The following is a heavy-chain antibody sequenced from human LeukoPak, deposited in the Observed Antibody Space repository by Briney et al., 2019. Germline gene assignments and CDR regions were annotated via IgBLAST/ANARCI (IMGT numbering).Heavy chain of an antibody. CDR3: ARHLFGSGYYPDY. V-gene: IGHV3-66*04. CDR2: IYSGGST. J-gene: IGHJ4*02. Sequence: GGSLRLSCAASEFSFCSNYMTWVRQAPGKGVEGVSLIYSGGSTYYSDSVKGRFTISRDNSKNTLYLQMNSLRAEDTAVYYCARHLFGSGYYPDYWGQGTLVTVSS. D-gene: IGHD3-22*01. CDR1: EFSFCSNY.